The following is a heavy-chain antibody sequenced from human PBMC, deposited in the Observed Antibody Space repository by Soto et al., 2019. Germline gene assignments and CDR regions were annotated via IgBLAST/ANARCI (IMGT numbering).Heavy chain of an antibody. Sequence: PSETLSLTCTVSGDSISGYYWSRIRQPPGKGLEWIGYIYESGSINYNPSLKSRVTMSIDTSKNQFSLRLSSVTAAGTAVYYCARSGRSGYYYYYGMDVWGQGTTVTVSS. CDR1: GDSISGYY. V-gene: IGHV4-59*01. CDR3: ARSGRSGYYYYYGMDV. CDR2: IYESGSI. J-gene: IGHJ6*02. D-gene: IGHD3-22*01.